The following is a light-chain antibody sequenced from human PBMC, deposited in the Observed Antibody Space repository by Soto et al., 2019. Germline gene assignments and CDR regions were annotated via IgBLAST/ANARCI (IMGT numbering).Light chain of an antibody. V-gene: IGKV3-20*01. CDR3: QQYGSSPLT. CDR2: GAS. CDR1: QSVSSSY. Sequence: EIVLTQSPGTLSLSPGERATLSCRASQSVSSSYLAWYQQKPGQAPRFLIYGASNRATGIPDRFSGSGSGTDFTLTISRLEPEDFAVYYCQQYGSSPLTFGVGTKVEIK. J-gene: IGKJ4*01.